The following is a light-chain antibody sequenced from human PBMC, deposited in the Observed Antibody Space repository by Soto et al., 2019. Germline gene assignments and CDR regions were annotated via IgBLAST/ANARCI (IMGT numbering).Light chain of an antibody. Sequence: QLVLTQPPSVSGAPGQGVIISCTGSSSNIGAPYDVHWYQQLPGTAPKLLIYGNNNRPSGVPDRFSGSKSGTSASLAITGLQAEDEADYYCQSYDTSLGGSRVFGGGTKVTVL. CDR2: GNN. CDR3: QSYDTSLGGSRV. J-gene: IGLJ2*01. V-gene: IGLV1-40*01. CDR1: SSNIGAPYD.